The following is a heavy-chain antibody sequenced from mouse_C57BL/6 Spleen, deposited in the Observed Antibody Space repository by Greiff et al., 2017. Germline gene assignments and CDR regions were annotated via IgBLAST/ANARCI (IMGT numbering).Heavy chain of an antibody. J-gene: IGHJ3*01. D-gene: IGHD1-1*01. CDR2: ISDGGSYT. CDR3: ARDPTTVDEGFAY. V-gene: IGHV5-4*01. Sequence: EVKLMESGGGLVKHGGSLKLSCAASGFTFSSYAMSWVRQTPEKRLEWVATISDGGSYTYYPDNGEGRFTISRDNAKNNLYLQMSHLKSEDTAMYYCARDPTTVDEGFAYWGQGTLVTVSA. CDR1: GFTFSSYA.